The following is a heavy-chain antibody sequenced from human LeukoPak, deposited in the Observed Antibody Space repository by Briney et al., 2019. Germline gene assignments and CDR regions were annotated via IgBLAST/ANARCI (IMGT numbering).Heavy chain of an antibody. CDR1: GFTFSSYS. J-gene: IGHJ4*02. D-gene: IGHD2-15*01. V-gene: IGHV3-48*01. CDR3: ARDRYCSGGSCYCDY. Sequence: GGSLRLSCAASGFTFSSYSMNWVRQAPGKGLEWVSYISSSSSTIYYADSVKGRFTISRDNAKNSLYLQMNSLRAEDTAVYYCARDRYCSGGSCYCDYWGQGTLVTVSS. CDR2: ISSSSSTI.